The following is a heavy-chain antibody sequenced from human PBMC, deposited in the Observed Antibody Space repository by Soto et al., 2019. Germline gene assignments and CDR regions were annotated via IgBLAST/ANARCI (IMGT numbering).Heavy chain of an antibody. CDR2: VSFDSKNK. J-gene: IGHJ6*02. CDR3: AKETVEATYSFYGMDV. D-gene: IGHD7-27*01. Sequence: QPGGSLRLSCAASGFSFDSYSMHWVRQAPGKGLEWVTTVSFDSKNKYYIDSVEGRFTISRDNSKKMLYLQMNSLRHEDMAVYYCAKETVEATYSFYGMDVWGPGTTVTVSS. V-gene: IGHV3-30*18. CDR1: GFSFDSYS.